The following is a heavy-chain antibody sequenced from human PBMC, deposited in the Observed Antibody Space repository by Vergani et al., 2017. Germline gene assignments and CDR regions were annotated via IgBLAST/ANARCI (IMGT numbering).Heavy chain of an antibody. CDR3: ARKYSYGLFDY. J-gene: IGHJ4*02. D-gene: IGHD5-18*01. CDR2: VYPADSDT. V-gene: IGHV5-51*01. CDR1: GYNFTNSW. Sequence: EVQLVQSRAEVKKPGESLKISCKASGYNFTNSWIGWGRQMPGKGLEWMGVVYPADSDTRYSPSFQGQITISADKSISTAYLQWNSLKASDTAIYFCARKYSYGLFDYWGQGIPVTVSS.